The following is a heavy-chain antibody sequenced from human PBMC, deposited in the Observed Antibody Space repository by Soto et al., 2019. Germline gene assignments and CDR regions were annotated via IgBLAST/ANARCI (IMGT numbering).Heavy chain of an antibody. CDR1: GFTFSNAW. V-gene: IGHV3-15*01. Sequence: VGSLRLSCAASGFTFSNAWMSWVRQAPGKGLEWVGRIKSRTDGGTTDYAAPVKGRFTISRDDSKNTLYLQMNSLKTEDTAVYYCTTPHLYCSSTSCPYYYYYYGMDVWGQGTTVTVSS. D-gene: IGHD2-2*01. CDR2: IKSRTDGGTT. J-gene: IGHJ6*02. CDR3: TTPHLYCSSTSCPYYYYYYGMDV.